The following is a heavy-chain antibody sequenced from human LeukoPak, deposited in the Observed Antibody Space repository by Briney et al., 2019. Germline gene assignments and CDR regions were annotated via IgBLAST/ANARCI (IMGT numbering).Heavy chain of an antibody. D-gene: IGHD6-19*01. V-gene: IGHV3-21*04. CDR3: ASNEYSSGWYPIDY. Sequence: PGGSLGLSCAASGFTFSSYSMNWVRQAPGKGLEWVSSISSSSSYIYYADSVKGRFTISRDNAKNSLYLQMNSLRAEDTALYYCASNEYSSGWYPIDYWGQGTLVTVSS. CDR2: ISSSSSYI. CDR1: GFTFSSYS. J-gene: IGHJ4*02.